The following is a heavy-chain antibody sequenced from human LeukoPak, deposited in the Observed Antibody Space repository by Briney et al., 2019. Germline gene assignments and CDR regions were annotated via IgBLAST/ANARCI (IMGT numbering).Heavy chain of an antibody. D-gene: IGHD3-10*01. J-gene: IGHJ4*02. Sequence: GGSLRLSCAASGFTFSSYSMNWVRQAPGKGLEYVSAISSNGGSTYYANSVKGRFTISRDNSRNTLYLEMNSLRAEDTAVYYCAKDKYYSSGTFFDYWGQGTLVTVSS. V-gene: IGHV3-64*01. CDR1: GFTFSSYS. CDR3: AKDKYYSSGTFFDY. CDR2: ISSNGGST.